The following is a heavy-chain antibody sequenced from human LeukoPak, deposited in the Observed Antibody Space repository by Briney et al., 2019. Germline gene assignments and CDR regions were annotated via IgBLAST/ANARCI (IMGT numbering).Heavy chain of an antibody. CDR2: ISYDGSNK. CDR3: AKAAAVLSGYYYGMDV. Sequence: PGGSLRLSCAASGXTFSSYGMHWVRQAPGKGLEWVAVISYDGSNKYYADSVKGRFTISRDNSKNTLYLQMNSLRAEDTAVYYCAKAAAVLSGYYYGMDVWGQGTTVTVSS. CDR1: GXTFSSYG. D-gene: IGHD6-13*01. J-gene: IGHJ6*02. V-gene: IGHV3-30*18.